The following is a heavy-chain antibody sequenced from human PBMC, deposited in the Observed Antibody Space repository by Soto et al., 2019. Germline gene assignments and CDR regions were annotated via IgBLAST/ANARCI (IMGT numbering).Heavy chain of an antibody. D-gene: IGHD3-22*01. V-gene: IGHV1-3*01. Sequence: GASVKVSCKASGYTFTSYAMHWVRQAPRQRLGWMGWINAGNGNTKYSQKFQGRVTITRDTSASTAYMELSSLRSEDTAVYYCARDGYDSSGFDYWGQGTLVTVSS. CDR1: GYTFTSYA. CDR3: ARDGYDSSGFDY. CDR2: INAGNGNT. J-gene: IGHJ4*02.